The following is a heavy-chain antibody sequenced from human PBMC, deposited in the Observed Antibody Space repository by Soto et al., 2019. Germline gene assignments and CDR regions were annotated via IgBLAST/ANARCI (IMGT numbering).Heavy chain of an antibody. CDR1: GGSINSYY. J-gene: IGHJ3*02. Sequence: QVQLQESGPGLVKPSETLSLTCTVSGGSINSYYWSWIRQPPGKGLEWIGYIYYSGSTNYHPSLKNRVTISVDTSKNQFSLKLSSVTAADTAVYYCARLYGLDAFDIWGQGTMVTVSS. D-gene: IGHD3-16*02. V-gene: IGHV4-59*08. CDR2: IYYSGST. CDR3: ARLYGLDAFDI.